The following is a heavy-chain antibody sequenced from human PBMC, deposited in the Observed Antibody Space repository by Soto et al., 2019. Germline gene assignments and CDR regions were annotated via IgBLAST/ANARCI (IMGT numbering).Heavy chain of an antibody. Sequence: GASVKVSCKASGYTFTNYAVHWVRQAPGQRLEWMGWINAGNGNTRFSQDFQGRLSLTRDISARTVYMELSSLRSEDTAVYFCARGHLAVVPVASWFYYMDVWGKGTTVTVSS. J-gene: IGHJ6*03. D-gene: IGHD2-2*01. CDR3: ARGHLAVVPVASWFYYMDV. V-gene: IGHV1-3*01. CDR1: GYTFTNYA. CDR2: INAGNGNT.